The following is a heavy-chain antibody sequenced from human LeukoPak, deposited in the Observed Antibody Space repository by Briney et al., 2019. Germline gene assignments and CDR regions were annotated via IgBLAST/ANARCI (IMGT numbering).Heavy chain of an antibody. CDR3: GRINYNGDY. J-gene: IGHJ4*02. CDR2: TNEDGSYA. CDR1: GSTLSSYW. V-gene: IGHV3-74*01. D-gene: IGHD3-10*01. Sequence: QPGGSLRLSCAASGSTLSSYWVHWVRQPPGKGLMWLSRTNEDGSYADYADSVEGRFTISRDNAKNTVYLQMNSLRTEDTAVYFCGRINYNGDYWGRGTLVTVSS.